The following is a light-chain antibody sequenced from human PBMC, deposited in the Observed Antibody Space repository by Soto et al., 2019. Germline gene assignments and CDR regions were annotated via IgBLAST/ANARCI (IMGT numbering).Light chain of an antibody. J-gene: IGKJ2*01. CDR3: QHYDGSPRT. CDR1: QSVRSNY. Sequence: ETVLTQSPGTVSLSPGERATLSCTTSQSVRSNYLAWYQQKPGQAPRLLIYGVFSRATGIPDRFSGSGSETDFTLTISGLEPEDSAVYYCQHYDGSPRTFGQGTKLEI. V-gene: IGKV3-20*01. CDR2: GVF.